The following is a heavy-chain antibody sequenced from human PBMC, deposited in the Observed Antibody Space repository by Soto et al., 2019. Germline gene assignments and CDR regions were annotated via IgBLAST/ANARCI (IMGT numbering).Heavy chain of an antibody. Sequence: QLQLQESGPGLVKPSETLSLTCTVSGGSISSSSYYWGWIRQPPGKGLEWIGSIYYSGSTYYNPSLKSRVTISVDTSKNQFSLKLSSVTAADTAVYYCARQGYYDSSGYYRDFDYWGQGTLVTVSS. CDR1: GGSISSSSYY. V-gene: IGHV4-39*01. J-gene: IGHJ4*02. CDR3: ARQGYYDSSGYYRDFDY. CDR2: IYYSGST. D-gene: IGHD3-22*01.